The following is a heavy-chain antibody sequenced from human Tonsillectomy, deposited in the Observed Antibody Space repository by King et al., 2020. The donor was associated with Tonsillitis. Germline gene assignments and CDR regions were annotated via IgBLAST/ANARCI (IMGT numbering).Heavy chain of an antibody. CDR3: AVRPQEGGYTYVGDY. D-gene: IGHD5-18*01. CDR1: GFTFSSYW. CDR2: INSDGSSP. V-gene: IGHV3-74*01. J-gene: IGHJ4*02. Sequence: VQLVESGGGLVQPGGSLRLSCAASGFTFSSYWMHWVRQAPGKGLVWVSRINSDGSSPSYADSVKGRFTISRDNAKNTLYLQMGSLRAEDTAGYYCAVRPQEGGYTYVGDYWGQGTLVTVSS.